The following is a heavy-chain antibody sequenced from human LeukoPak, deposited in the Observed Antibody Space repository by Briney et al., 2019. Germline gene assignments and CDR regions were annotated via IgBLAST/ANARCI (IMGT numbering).Heavy chain of an antibody. CDR2: ISSSGNSI. Sequence: TGGSLSFTCVASGFTFSSYEMNWVRQAQGKGLEWVSYISSSGNSIFYADFVKGRFTISRDNAKTSLYLQMNSLRAEDRAVYYFGGAGSAGDPVVDYWGQGTLVTVSS. CDR3: GGAGSAGDPVVDY. CDR1: GFTFSSYE. J-gene: IGHJ4*02. D-gene: IGHD3-10*01. V-gene: IGHV3-48*03.